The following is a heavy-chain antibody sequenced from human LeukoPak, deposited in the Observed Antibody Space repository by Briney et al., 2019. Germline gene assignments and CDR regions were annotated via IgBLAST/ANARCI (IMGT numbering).Heavy chain of an antibody. Sequence: ASVKVSCKASGYTLTDYYIHWVRQAPGQRLEWMGWINSNSGDTNYAQKFQGRVTMTRDTSISTVHIELSRLTSDDTAVYYCVRQISSYWGQGTLVTVSS. CDR1: GYTLTDYY. J-gene: IGHJ1*01. CDR3: VRQISSY. CDR2: INSNSGDT. V-gene: IGHV1-2*02. D-gene: IGHD2/OR15-2a*01.